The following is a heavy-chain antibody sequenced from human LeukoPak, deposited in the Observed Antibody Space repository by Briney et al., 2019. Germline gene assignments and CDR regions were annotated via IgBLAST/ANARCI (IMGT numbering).Heavy chain of an antibody. Sequence: GGSLRLSCAASGFTFSSYEMNWVRQAPGKGLEWVSYISSSGSTIYYADSVKGRFTISRDNAKNSLYLQMNSLRAEDTAVYYCAVVMIVFDYWGQGTLVTVSS. CDR3: AVVMIVFDY. V-gene: IGHV3-48*03. CDR2: ISSSGSTI. D-gene: IGHD3-22*01. CDR1: GFTFSSYE. J-gene: IGHJ4*02.